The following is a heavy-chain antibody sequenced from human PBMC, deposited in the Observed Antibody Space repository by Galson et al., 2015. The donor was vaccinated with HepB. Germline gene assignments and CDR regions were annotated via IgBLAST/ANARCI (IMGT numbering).Heavy chain of an antibody. J-gene: IGHJ5*02. V-gene: IGHV3-11*06. Sequence: SLRLSCAASGFTFSDYYMSWLRQAPGKRLEWVSYISSSSSYTNYADSVKGRFTISRDNAKNSLYLQMNSLRAEDTAVYYCARQWLVPGLYNWFDPWGQGTLVTVSS. CDR1: GFTFSDYY. CDR2: ISSSSSYT. D-gene: IGHD6-19*01. CDR3: ARQWLVPGLYNWFDP.